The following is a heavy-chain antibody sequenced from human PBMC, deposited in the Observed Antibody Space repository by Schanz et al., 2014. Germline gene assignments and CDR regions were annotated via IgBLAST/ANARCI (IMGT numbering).Heavy chain of an antibody. CDR1: GYSFTSYY. D-gene: IGHD1-26*01. V-gene: IGHV1-46*01. J-gene: IGHJ6*02. CDR2: INPSGGST. Sequence: QVQLVQSGAEVKKPGASVKVSCKAFGYSFTSYYIHWVRQAPGQGLEWMATINPSGGSTSFAQKFQGRVTMHRATSTSTVNMVLTSLRSEDTAVYYCARDTYSASYFPSPPLYGLDVWGQGTTVTVSS. CDR3: ARDTYSASYFPSPPLYGLDV.